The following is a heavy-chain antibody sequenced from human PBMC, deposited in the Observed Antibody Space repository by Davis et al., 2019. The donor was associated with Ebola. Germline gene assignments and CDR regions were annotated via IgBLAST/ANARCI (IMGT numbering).Heavy chain of an antibody. V-gene: IGHV5-51*01. J-gene: IGHJ4*02. CDR1: GYSFTSYW. CDR3: ARIYGRRYYFDY. Sequence: GGSLRLSCKGSGYSFTSYWIGWVRQMPGKGLEWMGIIYPGDSDTRYSPSFQGQVTIPADKSISTAYLQWSSLKASDTAMYYCARIYGRRYYFDYWGQGTLVTVSS. D-gene: IGHD4-17*01. CDR2: IYPGDSDT.